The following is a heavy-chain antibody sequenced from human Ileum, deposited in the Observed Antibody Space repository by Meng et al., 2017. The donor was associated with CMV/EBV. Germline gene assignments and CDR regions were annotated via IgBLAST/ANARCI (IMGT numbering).Heavy chain of an antibody. CDR2: ISAYNGNT. CDR3: ARYYCSSTSCSFDY. J-gene: IGHJ4*02. Sequence: ASVKVSCKASGYTFTSYGISWVRQAPGQGLEWMGWISAYNGNTNYAQKLQGRVTMTRDTSISTAYMELSRLRSDDTAVYYCARYYCSSTSCSFDYWGQGTLVTVSS. D-gene: IGHD2-2*01. CDR1: GYTFTSYG. V-gene: IGHV1-18*01.